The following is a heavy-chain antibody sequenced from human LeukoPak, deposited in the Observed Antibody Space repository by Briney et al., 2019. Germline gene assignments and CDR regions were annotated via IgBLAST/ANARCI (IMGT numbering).Heavy chain of an antibody. CDR2: IYYSGST. Sequence: KPSETLSLTCTVSGGSISSNTYYWGWIRQPPGKGLEWIGYIYYSGSTNYNPSLKSRVTISVDTSKNQFSLKLSSVTAADTAVYYCARDPYCGGDCYGQNAFDIWGQGTMVTVSS. V-gene: IGHV4-61*01. D-gene: IGHD2-21*02. CDR1: GGSISSNTYY. CDR3: ARDPYCGGDCYGQNAFDI. J-gene: IGHJ3*02.